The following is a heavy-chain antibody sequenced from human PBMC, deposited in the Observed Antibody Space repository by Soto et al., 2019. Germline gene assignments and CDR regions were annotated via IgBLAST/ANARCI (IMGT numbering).Heavy chain of an antibody. CDR1: GFNFSSYG. CDR2: IWYDGSNK. V-gene: IGHV3-33*01. J-gene: IGHJ3*02. CDR3: ATMSAAGDDAFDI. Sequence: QVQLVESGGGVVQPGRSLRLSCAASGFNFSSYGMHWVRQAPGKGLEWVAVIWYDGSNKYYADSVKGRFTISRDNSKNTLYLQMNSLRAEDTAVYYCATMSAAGDDAFDIWGQGTMVTVSS. D-gene: IGHD6-13*01.